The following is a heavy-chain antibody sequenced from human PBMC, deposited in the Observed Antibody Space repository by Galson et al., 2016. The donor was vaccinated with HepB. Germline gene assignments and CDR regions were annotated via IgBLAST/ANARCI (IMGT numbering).Heavy chain of an antibody. CDR1: GFPFDAYD. CDR2: ISAGDAGT. Sequence: SLRLSCAASGFPFDAYDMHWVRQAPGKGLEWVSSISAGDAGTYYADSVKGRFTVSRDNSKNTLSLQVNSLRGEDTAVYYCAKGRLGSSWFPSFDYWGQGTVVTVSS. CDR3: AKGRLGSSWFPSFDY. D-gene: IGHD6-13*01. J-gene: IGHJ4*02. V-gene: IGHV3-23*01.